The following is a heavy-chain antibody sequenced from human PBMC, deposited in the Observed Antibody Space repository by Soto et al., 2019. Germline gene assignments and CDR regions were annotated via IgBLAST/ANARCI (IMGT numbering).Heavy chain of an antibody. CDR2: IYYSGST. CDR1: GGSISSSSYY. D-gene: IGHD2-21*01. CDR3: ARPIPPDDAFDI. V-gene: IGHV4-39*01. Sequence: QLQLQESGPGLVKPSETLSLTCTVSGGSISSSSYYWGWIRQPPGKGLEWIGSIYYSGSTYYNPSLKSRVTIPVDTSKNSFSLKLSSVTAADTAVYYCARPIPPDDAFDIWGQGTMVTVSS. J-gene: IGHJ3*02.